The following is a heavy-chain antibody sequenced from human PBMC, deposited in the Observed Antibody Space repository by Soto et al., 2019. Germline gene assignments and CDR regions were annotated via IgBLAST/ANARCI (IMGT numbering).Heavy chain of an antibody. CDR2: ISGDGSST. J-gene: IGHJ3*01. D-gene: IGHD1-7*01. CDR1: EFTYRTYW. CDR3: ARSLPGTEGAFGL. Sequence: GPLTLSRAATEFTYRTYWMHWDHQRPGKGLVWASRISGDGSSTTYADSVRGRFTISRDKAKDTVYLHKASMRAGGTEVYYCARSLPGTEGAFGLWGQGTMVPVSS. V-gene: IGHV3-74*01.